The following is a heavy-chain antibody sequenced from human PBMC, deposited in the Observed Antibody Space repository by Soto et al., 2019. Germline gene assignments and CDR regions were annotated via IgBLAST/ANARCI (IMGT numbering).Heavy chain of an antibody. CDR1: GDTFTIYD. CDR2: MNPNSGNT. V-gene: IGHV1-8*01. D-gene: IGHD3-10*01. CDR3: ARVENYYGSGSYYENFDY. Sequence: ASVKVSCKASGDTFTIYDINWVRQATGQGLEWMGWMNPNSGNTGYAQKFQGRVTMTRNTSISTAYMELSSLRSEDTAVYYCARVENYYGSGSYYENFDYWGQGTLVTVSS. J-gene: IGHJ4*02.